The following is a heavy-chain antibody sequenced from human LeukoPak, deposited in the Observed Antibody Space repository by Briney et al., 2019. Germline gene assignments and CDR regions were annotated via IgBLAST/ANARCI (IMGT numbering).Heavy chain of an antibody. CDR2: IKQDGSEK. J-gene: IGHJ4*02. CDR1: GFTFSSYW. V-gene: IGHV3-7*01. D-gene: IGHD3-9*01. CDR3: ARGLRYFDWPTLGH. Sequence: GGSLRLSCAASGFTFSSYWMSWVRQAPGKGLEWVANIKQDGSEKYYVDSVKGRFTISRDNAKNSLYLQMNSLRAEDTAVYYCARGLRYFDWPTLGHWGQGTLVTVSS.